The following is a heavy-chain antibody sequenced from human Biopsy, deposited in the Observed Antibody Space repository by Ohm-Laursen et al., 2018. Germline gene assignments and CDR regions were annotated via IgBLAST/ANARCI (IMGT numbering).Heavy chain of an antibody. CDR3: ARDDGFYARTSGMDV. CDR2: INSDASYI. Sequence: FLRLSCSASTFTFSSDSVNWVRQAPGKGLEWVSYINSDASYIYYGVSVRGRFTISRDNAKNSVYLQMNSLRVEEPAVYYCARDDGFYARTSGMDVWGQGTTVTVSS. V-gene: IGHV3-21*01. J-gene: IGHJ6*02. CDR1: TFTFSSDS. D-gene: IGHD2-8*01.